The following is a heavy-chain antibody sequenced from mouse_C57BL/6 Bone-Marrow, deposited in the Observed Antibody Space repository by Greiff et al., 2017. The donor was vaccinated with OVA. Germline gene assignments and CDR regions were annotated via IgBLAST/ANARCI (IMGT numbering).Heavy chain of an antibody. Sequence: EVKLMESGGDLVKPGGSLKLSCAASGFTFSSYGMSWVRQTPDKRLEWVATISSGGSYTYYPDSVKGRFTISRDNAKNTLYLQMSSLKSEDTAMYYCARHPLRPWFAYWGQGTLVTVSA. CDR2: ISSGGSYT. V-gene: IGHV5-6*01. J-gene: IGHJ3*01. CDR3: ARHPLRPWFAY. CDR1: GFTFSSYG. D-gene: IGHD2-12*01.